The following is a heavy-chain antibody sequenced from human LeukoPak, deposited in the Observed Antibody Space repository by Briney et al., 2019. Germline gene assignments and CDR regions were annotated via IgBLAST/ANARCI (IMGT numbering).Heavy chain of an antibody. CDR1: GFTFNSYW. D-gene: IGHD3-3*01. CDR3: VGLRFLEWYQRWFDP. J-gene: IGHJ5*02. Sequence: AGGSLRLSCAASGFTFNSYWMSWVRQAPGKGLEWVANIKQDGSEKYYVDSVKGRFTISRDNAKNSLYLQMNSLRAEDTAVYYCVGLRFLEWYQRWFDPWGQGTLVTVSS. CDR2: IKQDGSEK. V-gene: IGHV3-7*01.